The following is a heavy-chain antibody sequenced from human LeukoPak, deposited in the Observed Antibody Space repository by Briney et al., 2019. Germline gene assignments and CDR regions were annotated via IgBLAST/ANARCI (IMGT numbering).Heavy chain of an antibody. CDR2: IYSGGST. CDR3: AKDGRERARPTQFDY. Sequence: PAETLSLSCTVSGCTISSNYRSWIRQAPGKGLEWIGYIYSGGSTYYADSVKGRFTISRGNSKNTLYLQMNRLRAEDTAVYYCAKDGRERARPTQFDYWGQGTLVTVSS. V-gene: IGHV3-53*01. J-gene: IGHJ4*02. D-gene: IGHD1-26*01. CDR1: GCTISSNY.